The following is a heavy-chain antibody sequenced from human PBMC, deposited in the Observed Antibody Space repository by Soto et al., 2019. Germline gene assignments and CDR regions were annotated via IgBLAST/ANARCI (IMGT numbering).Heavy chain of an antibody. Sequence: ASVKVSCKASGYTFTSYGISWVRQAPGQGXEWMGWISAYNGNTNYAQKLQGRVTMTTDTSTSTAYMELRSLRSDDTAVYYCARDGCSSTSCYVPYYGMDVWGQVTTVPVSS. V-gene: IGHV1-18*01. D-gene: IGHD2-2*01. CDR3: ARDGCSSTSCYVPYYGMDV. CDR1: GYTFTSYG. J-gene: IGHJ6*02. CDR2: ISAYNGNT.